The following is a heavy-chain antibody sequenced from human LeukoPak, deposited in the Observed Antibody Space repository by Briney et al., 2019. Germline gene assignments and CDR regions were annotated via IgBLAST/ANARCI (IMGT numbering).Heavy chain of an antibody. CDR3: ARAYTGSFSGTLEY. CDR2: ISPSGITT. Sequence: GGSLRLSCAASGFTFSDYYMTWIRQAPGKGLEWVSYISPSGITTYYTDSVKGRFTISRDNAKNSVSLQINSLRVEDTAVYYCARAYTGSFSGTLEYWGRGTLVTVSS. D-gene: IGHD1-26*01. CDR1: GFTFSDYY. V-gene: IGHV3-11*04. J-gene: IGHJ4*02.